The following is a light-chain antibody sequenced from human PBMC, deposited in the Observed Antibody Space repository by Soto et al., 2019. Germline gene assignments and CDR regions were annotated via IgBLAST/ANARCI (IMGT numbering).Light chain of an antibody. CDR3: SSCTGATTLDVL. J-gene: IGLJ2*01. Sequence: QSALTQPASVSGSPGQSITISCTGTSNDGHCVSWYQQHPGKAPKLIISEVTNRPSGISNRFSGSKSDYTASLTISGLQAEDEADYYCSSCTGATTLDVLFGGGTKLTVL. CDR2: EVT. V-gene: IGLV2-14*01. CDR1: SNDGHC.